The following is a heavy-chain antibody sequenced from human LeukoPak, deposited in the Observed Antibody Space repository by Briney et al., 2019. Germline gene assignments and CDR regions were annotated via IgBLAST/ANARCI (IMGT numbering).Heavy chain of an antibody. CDR2: IYYSGST. J-gene: IGHJ4*02. D-gene: IGHD3-10*01. V-gene: IGHV4-59*05. CDR3: AGTRLGLLWFGESNFDY. Sequence: PSETLSLTCTVSGGSISSYHWSWIRQPPGKGLEWIGSIYYSGSTYYNPSLKSRVTISVDTSKNQFSLKLSSVTAADTAVYYCAGTRLGLLWFGESNFDYWGQGTLVTVSS. CDR1: GGSISSYH.